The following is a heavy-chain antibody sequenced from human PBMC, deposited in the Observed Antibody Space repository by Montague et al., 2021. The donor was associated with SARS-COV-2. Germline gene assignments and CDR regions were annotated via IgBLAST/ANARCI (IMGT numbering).Heavy chain of an antibody. D-gene: IGHD3-3*01. V-gene: IGHV4-31*03. Sequence: TLSLTCTVSGGSISSGGYYWSWIRQHPGKGLEWIGYIYYSGSTYYNPSLKSRVTISVDTSKNQFSLKLSSVTAADTAVYYCARAQTIFGVVTNSFDYWGQGTLVTVSS. J-gene: IGHJ4*02. CDR2: IYYSGST. CDR1: GGSISSGGYY. CDR3: ARAQTIFGVVTNSFDY.